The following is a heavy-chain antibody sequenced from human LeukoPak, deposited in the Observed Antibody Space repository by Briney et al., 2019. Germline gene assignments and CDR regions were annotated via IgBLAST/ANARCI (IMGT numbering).Heavy chain of an antibody. V-gene: IGHV1-8*01. Sequence: ASVKVSCKASGYTFTSYDINWVRQATGQGLEWMGWMNPNSGNTGFAQKFQGRVTMTRNTSISTAYMELGSLRSEDTAVYYCARSDIVDNYYYGMDVWGQGTTVTVSS. J-gene: IGHJ6*02. D-gene: IGHD2-21*01. CDR1: GYTFTSYD. CDR3: ARSDIVDNYYYGMDV. CDR2: MNPNSGNT.